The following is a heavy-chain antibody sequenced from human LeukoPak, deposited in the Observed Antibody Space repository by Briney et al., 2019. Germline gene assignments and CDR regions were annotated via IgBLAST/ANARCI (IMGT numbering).Heavy chain of an antibody. J-gene: IGHJ6*03. CDR3: AIYSSYDYYYYYMDV. D-gene: IGHD6-6*01. Sequence: GASVKVSCKASGGTFSSYAISWVRQAPGQGLEWMGGIIPIFGTANYAQKFQGRVTITAGESTSTAYMELSSLRSEDTAVYYCAIYSSYDYYYYYMDVWGKGTTVTVSS. CDR1: GGTFSSYA. V-gene: IGHV1-69*01. CDR2: IIPIFGTA.